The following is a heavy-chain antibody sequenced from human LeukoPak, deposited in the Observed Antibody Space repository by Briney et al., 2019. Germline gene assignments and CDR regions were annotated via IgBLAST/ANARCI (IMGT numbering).Heavy chain of an antibody. CDR2: ISSSSSFI. D-gene: IGHD2/OR15-2a*01. J-gene: IGHJ4*02. CDR3: ARDVRVDF. Sequence: GGPLRLSCAASGFTFSSYTMNWVRQAPGKGLEWVSSISSSSSFIYYADSVKGRFTISRDNAKNSLSLQMNTLRAEDTAVYYCARDVRVDFWGQGTLVTVSS. CDR1: GFTFSSYT. V-gene: IGHV3-21*01.